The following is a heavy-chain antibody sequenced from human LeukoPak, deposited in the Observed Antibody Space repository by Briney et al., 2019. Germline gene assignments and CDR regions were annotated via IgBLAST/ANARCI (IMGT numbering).Heavy chain of an antibody. CDR2: TYYRSKWYS. CDR3: ARGAGGYGYYYYGMDV. J-gene: IGHJ6*02. Sequence: SQTLSLTCAISGDSVSSKSAAWNWIRQSPSRGLEWLGRTYYRSKWYSDYAVSVKSRITINPDTSKNQFSLQLNSVTPEDTAVYYCARGAGGYGYYYYGMDVWGQGTTVTVSS. D-gene: IGHD6-13*01. CDR1: GDSVSSKSAA. V-gene: IGHV6-1*01.